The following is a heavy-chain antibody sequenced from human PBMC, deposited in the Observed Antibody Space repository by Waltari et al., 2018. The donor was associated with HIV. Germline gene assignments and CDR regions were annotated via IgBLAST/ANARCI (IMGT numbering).Heavy chain of an antibody. CDR1: GGSFRIQT. CDR2: IIPIFGTA. V-gene: IGHV1-69*13. D-gene: IGHD1-26*01. J-gene: IGHJ3*02. CDR3: ARGHSGSSDDAFDI. Sequence: QVPLVQSGAEAKKPGSSVKVSCMASGGSFRIQTISWLRPAPGQGLGWMGGIIPIFGTANYAQKFQGRVTITADESTSTAYMELSSLRSEDTAVYYCARGHSGSSDDAFDIWGQGTMGTVSS.